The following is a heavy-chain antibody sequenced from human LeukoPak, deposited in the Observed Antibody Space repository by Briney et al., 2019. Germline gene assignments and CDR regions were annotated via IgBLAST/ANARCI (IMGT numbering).Heavy chain of an antibody. J-gene: IGHJ4*02. CDR2: VNHREVT. V-gene: IGHV4-34*01. Sequence: PSETLSLTCAVYGGSFDGYYWSWFRQAPGGGLEWIGEVNHREVTHYNPSLKSRVTILADASKNQFSLKLTSVTAADTAVYYCARGGLEPQLWLRLFYFEFWGQGVLVTVSS. D-gene: IGHD5-18*01. CDR1: GGSFDGYY. CDR3: ARGGLEPQLWLRLFYFEF.